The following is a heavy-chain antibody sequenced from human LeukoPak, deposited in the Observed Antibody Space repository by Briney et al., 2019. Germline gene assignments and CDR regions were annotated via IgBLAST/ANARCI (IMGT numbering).Heavy chain of an antibody. D-gene: IGHD3-10*01. Sequence: ASVEVSCKASGYTFTAYYMHWVRQAPGQGLEWMGWINPNSGGTNYAQKFQGRVTMTRDTSISTAYMELNRLSSDDTAVYYCARDGPGSGKTYFDYWGQGTLVTVSS. CDR1: GYTFTAYY. J-gene: IGHJ4*02. V-gene: IGHV1-2*02. CDR2: INPNSGGT. CDR3: ARDGPGSGKTYFDY.